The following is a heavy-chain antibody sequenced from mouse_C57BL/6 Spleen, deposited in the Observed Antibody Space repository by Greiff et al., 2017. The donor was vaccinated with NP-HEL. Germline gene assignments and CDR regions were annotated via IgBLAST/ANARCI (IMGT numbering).Heavy chain of an antibody. CDR2: IYPRSGNT. J-gene: IGHJ2*01. CDR1: GYTFTSYG. Sequence: VKLVESGAELARPGASVKLSCKASGYTFTSYGISWVKQRTGQGLEWIGEIYPRSGNTYYNEKFKGKATLTADKSSSTAYMELRSLTSEDSAVYFCAREGYYYFDYWGQGTTLTVSS. CDR3: AREGYYYFDY. D-gene: IGHD2-3*01. V-gene: IGHV1-81*01.